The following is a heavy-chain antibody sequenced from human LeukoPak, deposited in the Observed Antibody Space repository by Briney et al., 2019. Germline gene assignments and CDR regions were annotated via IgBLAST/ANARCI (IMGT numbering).Heavy chain of an antibody. D-gene: IGHD5-18*01. CDR1: GYTFTGYY. CDR2: INPNSGGT. CDR3: ARDQSVTGIYSYGPDY. Sequence: ASVKVSCKASGYTFTGYYMHWVRQAPGQGLEWMGWINPNSGGTSYAQKFQGRVTMTRDTSISTAYMELSRLRSDDTAVYYCARDQSVTGIYSYGPDYWGQGTLVTVSS. J-gene: IGHJ4*02. V-gene: IGHV1-2*02.